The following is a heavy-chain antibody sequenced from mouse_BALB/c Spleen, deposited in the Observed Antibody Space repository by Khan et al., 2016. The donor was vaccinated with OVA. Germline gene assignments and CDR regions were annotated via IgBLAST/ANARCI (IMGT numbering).Heavy chain of an antibody. J-gene: IGHJ3*01. CDR3: ASDYWFAY. V-gene: IGHV5-6-5*01. Sequence: EVELVESGGGLVQPGGTLKISCAASGFTYSNYAMSWVRQTPEKRLEWVASISSGGSTYYPDSVMGRLTITRDNSRNILTLQMSSLRSEDTAMYYCASDYWFAYWGQGTLVTVSA. CDR1: GFTYSNYA. D-gene: IGHD2-4*01. CDR2: ISSGGST.